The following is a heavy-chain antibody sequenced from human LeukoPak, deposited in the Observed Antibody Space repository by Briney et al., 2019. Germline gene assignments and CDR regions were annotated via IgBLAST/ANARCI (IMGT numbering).Heavy chain of an antibody. V-gene: IGHV3-48*03. CDR1: GFTFSSYE. D-gene: IGHD3-22*01. CDR2: ISSSGSTI. CDR3: AREGGAYDSSGYYRGHYYYYGMDV. J-gene: IGHJ6*02. Sequence: GGSLRLSCAASGFTFSSYEMNWVRQAPGKGLEWVSYISSSGSTIYYADSVKGRFTISRDNAKNSLYLQMNSLRAEDTAVYYCAREGGAYDSSGYYRGHYYYYGMDVWGQGTTVTVSS.